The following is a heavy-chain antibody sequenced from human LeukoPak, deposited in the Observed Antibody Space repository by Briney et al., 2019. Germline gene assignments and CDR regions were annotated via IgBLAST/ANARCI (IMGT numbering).Heavy chain of an antibody. CDR3: ARDNFGQTGLDAFDI. D-gene: IGHD3-10*01. V-gene: IGHV1-2*02. CDR2: INPNSGGT. Sequence: ASVKVSCKASGYTFTGYYMHWVRQAPGQGLEWMGWINPNSGGTNYAQKFQGRVTMTRDTSISTAYMELNSLRAEDTAVYYCARDNFGQTGLDAFDIWGQGTMVTVSS. J-gene: IGHJ3*02. CDR1: GYTFTGYY.